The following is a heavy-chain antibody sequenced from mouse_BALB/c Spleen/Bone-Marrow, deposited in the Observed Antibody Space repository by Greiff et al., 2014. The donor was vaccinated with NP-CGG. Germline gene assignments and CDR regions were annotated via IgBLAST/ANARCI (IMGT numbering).Heavy chain of an antibody. CDR1: GYSFTGYY. CDR2: INPYNGAT. D-gene: IGHD2-4*01. J-gene: IGHJ3*01. CDR3: ANYDGGFAY. Sequence: EVQLQQSGPELVKPGASVKISCKASGYSFTGYYMHWVKQSHVKSLEWIGRINPYNGATSYNQNFKDKASLTVDKSSSTAYMGLHSLTSEDSAVYYCANYDGGFAYWGQGTLVTVSA. V-gene: IGHV1-26*01.